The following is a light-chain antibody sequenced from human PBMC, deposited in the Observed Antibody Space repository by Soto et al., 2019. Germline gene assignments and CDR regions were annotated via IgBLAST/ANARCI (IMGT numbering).Light chain of an antibody. J-gene: IGLJ1*01. CDR3: QSYDSSLSALYV. CDR1: SSNIGAGYD. V-gene: IGLV1-40*01. Sequence: QSVLTQPPSVSGAPGQRVTISCTGSSSNIGAGYDVHWYQQLPGTAPKLLIYGNSNRPSGVPDRFSGSKSGNSASLAITGLQAEDEADYYCQSYDSSLSALYVFGTGTKLTVL. CDR2: GNS.